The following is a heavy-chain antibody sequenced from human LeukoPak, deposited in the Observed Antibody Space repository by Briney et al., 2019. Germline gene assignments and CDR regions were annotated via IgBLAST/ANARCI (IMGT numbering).Heavy chain of an antibody. J-gene: IGHJ4*02. Sequence: EYPRTSCKGSGYSFTTYWIGWVRQIRGKGLELRGFIYPIASDTRNSPSSQGHVTTSADTPTNTAYLQWSGLRPSHTGMYYCARRHILRSALDYGGQGTPVTV. CDR3: ARRHILRSALDY. CDR1: GYSFTTYW. D-gene: IGHD1-26*01. V-gene: IGHV5-51*04. CDR2: IYPIASDT.